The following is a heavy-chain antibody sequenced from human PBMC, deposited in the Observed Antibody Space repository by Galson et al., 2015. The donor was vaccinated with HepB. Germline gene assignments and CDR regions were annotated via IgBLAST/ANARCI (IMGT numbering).Heavy chain of an antibody. D-gene: IGHD2-2*01. CDR2: IYYTGIS. CDR1: GGSINSGGYF. CDR3: ARAGYCTSTTCPRGVYYFDD. V-gene: IGHV4-31*03. J-gene: IGHJ4*02. Sequence: TLSLTCTVSGGSINSGGYFWTWIRQHPGRGLEWIGYIYYTGISYYNPSLESRVTISVDTSANQFSLKLTSITAADTAMYFCARAGYCTSTTCPRGVYYFDDWGQGTLVTVSS.